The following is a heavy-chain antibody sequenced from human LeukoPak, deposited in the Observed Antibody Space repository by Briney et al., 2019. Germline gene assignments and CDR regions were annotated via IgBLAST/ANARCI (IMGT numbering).Heavy chain of an antibody. CDR3: ARHCGDYDFWSGYPNWFDP. V-gene: IGHV4-39*01. Sequence: SETLSLTCTVSGGSISSSSYYWGWIRQPPGKGLGWNGSIYYSGSTYYNPSLKRRVTISVDTSKNQFSLKLSSVTAADTAVYYCARHCGDYDFWSGYPNWFDPWGQGTLVTVSS. J-gene: IGHJ5*02. CDR2: IYYSGST. CDR1: GGSISSSSYY. D-gene: IGHD3-3*01.